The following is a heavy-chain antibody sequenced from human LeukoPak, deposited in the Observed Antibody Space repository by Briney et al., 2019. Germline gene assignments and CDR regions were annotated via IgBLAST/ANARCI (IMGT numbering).Heavy chain of an antibody. V-gene: IGHV3-7*01. CDR1: GFTFSSYL. Sequence: PGGSLRLSCAASGFTFSSYLMSWVRQAPGKGLEWVANIKQDGSEKYYVDSVKGRFTISRDNAKNSLYLRMNSLRAEDTAVYYCASPSDVLRYPMLFDPWGQGTLVTVSS. D-gene: IGHD3-9*01. J-gene: IGHJ5*02. CDR3: ASPSDVLRYPMLFDP. CDR2: IKQDGSEK.